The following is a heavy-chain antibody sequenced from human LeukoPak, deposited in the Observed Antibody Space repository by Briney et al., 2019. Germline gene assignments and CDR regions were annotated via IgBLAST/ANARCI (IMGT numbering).Heavy chain of an antibody. Sequence: SETLSLTCVVYGGSFSGYYWSWIRQPPGKGLEWIGEINHSGSTNYNPSLKSRVTISVDTSKNQFSLKLSSVTAADTAVYYCARGRSGSYSNPLHYWGQETLVTVSS. D-gene: IGHD1-26*01. V-gene: IGHV4-34*01. J-gene: IGHJ4*02. CDR1: GGSFSGYY. CDR2: INHSGST. CDR3: ARGRSGSYSNPLHY.